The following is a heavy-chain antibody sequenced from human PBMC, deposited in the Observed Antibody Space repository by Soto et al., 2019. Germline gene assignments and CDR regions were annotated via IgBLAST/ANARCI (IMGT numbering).Heavy chain of an antibody. CDR3: VRDYGVVVASSAFDS. V-gene: IGHV3-21*02. Sequence: EVQLVESGGGLVAPGGSLRLSCVASGFALTTYTMNWVRQAPGTGLEWVSSINGRSNYKYYSDSVKGRFTVSRDNAQNSLFLQMSRLGPDDTAVYYCVRDYGVVVASSAFDSWGQGTLVTVSS. D-gene: IGHD1-26*01. CDR1: GFALTTYT. CDR2: INGRSNYK. J-gene: IGHJ4*02.